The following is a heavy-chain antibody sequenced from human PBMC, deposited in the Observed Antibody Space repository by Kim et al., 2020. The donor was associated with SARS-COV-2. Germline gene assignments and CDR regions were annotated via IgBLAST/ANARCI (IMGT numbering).Heavy chain of an antibody. Sequence: GESLKISCKGSGYSFTSYWIGWVRQMPGKGLEWMGIIYPGDSDTRYSPSFQGQVTISADKSISTAYLQWSSLKASDTAMYYCARHPIRGDSSGYFFDYWGQGTLFTVSS. CDR3: ARHPIRGDSSGYFFDY. J-gene: IGHJ4*02. CDR1: GYSFTSYW. D-gene: IGHD3-22*01. CDR2: IYPGDSDT. V-gene: IGHV5-51*01.